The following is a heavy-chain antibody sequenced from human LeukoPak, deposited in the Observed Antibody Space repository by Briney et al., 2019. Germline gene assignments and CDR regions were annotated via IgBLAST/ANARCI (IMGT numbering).Heavy chain of an antibody. J-gene: IGHJ4*02. CDR3: ARVPGSGWYFP. CDR1: GFTFSNSW. D-gene: IGHD6-19*01. CDR2: INSDGSST. V-gene: IGHV3-74*01. Sequence: PGGSLRLSCAASGFTFSNSWMHWVRQAPGKGLVWVSRINSDGSSTSYANSVKGRFTISRDNAKNTLYLQMNNLRAEDTAVYYCARVPGSGWYFPWGQGTLVTVSS.